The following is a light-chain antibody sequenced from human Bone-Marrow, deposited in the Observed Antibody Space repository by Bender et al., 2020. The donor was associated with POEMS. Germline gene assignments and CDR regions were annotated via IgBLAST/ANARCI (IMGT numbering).Light chain of an antibody. Sequence: QSVLTQPPSVSGAPGQRVSISCSGSSSNIGANDVHWYQLFPGLAPKLLIFDNDNRPAEVPDRFPGSQSDTAASLAITGLQPGDEADYYCQSQDNGLNAWVFGGGTKLTVL. V-gene: IGLV1-40*01. CDR2: DND. J-gene: IGLJ3*02. CDR1: SSNIGAND. CDR3: QSQDNGLNAWV.